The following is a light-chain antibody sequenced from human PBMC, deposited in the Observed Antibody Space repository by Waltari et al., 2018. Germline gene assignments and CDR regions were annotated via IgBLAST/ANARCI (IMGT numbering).Light chain of an antibody. CDR2: DVS. CDR1: SSDVGGYNY. J-gene: IGLJ3*02. Sequence: QSALTQPASVSGSPGQSITISCTGTSSDVGGYNYVSWYQQHPGKAPKLMIYDVSKRPSGVCNRVSGSKSGNTASLTIAGLQAEDEADYYGSSYTSSSTWVFGGGTKLTVL. CDR3: SSYTSSSTWV. V-gene: IGLV2-14*01.